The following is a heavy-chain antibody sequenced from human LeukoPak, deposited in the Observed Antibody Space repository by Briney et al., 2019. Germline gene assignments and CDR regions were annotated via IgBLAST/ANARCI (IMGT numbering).Heavy chain of an antibody. CDR3: ARGFKAASDY. J-gene: IGHJ4*02. V-gene: IGHV1-18*01. CDR2: IIAYNGNT. CDR1: GGTFTNYG. Sequence: ASVKVSCKASGGTFTNYGISWVRQAPGQGLEWMGWIIAYNGNTNYAQNLQGRVTMTTDTSTSTAYMELRSLRSDDTAVYYCARGFKAASDYWGQGTLVTVSS.